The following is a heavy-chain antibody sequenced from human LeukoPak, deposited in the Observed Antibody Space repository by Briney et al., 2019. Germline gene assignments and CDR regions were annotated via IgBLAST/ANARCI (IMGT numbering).Heavy chain of an antibody. J-gene: IGHJ4*02. CDR3: ARPGPTGGVFGLDY. CDR2: NYPVDSDT. D-gene: IGHD2-8*01. CDR1: GYSFTSNW. V-gene: IGHV5-51*01. Sequence: GESLKISCKGSGYSFTSNWFGWVRQLPGKGLELWGINYPVDSDTRYSPSFQGQVTISADNSISTSYLQWSSRKASDTDMYYCARPGPTGGVFGLDYWGQGTLVTVSS.